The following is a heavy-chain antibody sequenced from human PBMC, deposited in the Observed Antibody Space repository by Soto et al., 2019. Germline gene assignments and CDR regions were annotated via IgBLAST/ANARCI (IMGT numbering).Heavy chain of an antibody. D-gene: IGHD3-10*01. CDR1: GFTLRSYW. J-gene: IGHJ4*01. CDR2: IKTDASAK. CDR3: AGDAGYGSGSSVNHYLGC. Sequence: PGGSLRLSCAASGFTLRSYWMSWVRQAPGKGLEWLATIKTDASAKKYVDSVKGRFTVSRDNAKNSLYLQMDSLRAEDTAVYYCAGDAGYGSGSSVNHYLGCWGRGTLVTVSS. V-gene: IGHV3-7*01.